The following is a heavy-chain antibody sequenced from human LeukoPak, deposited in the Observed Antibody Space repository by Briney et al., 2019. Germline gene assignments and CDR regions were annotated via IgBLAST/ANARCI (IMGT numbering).Heavy chain of an antibody. Sequence: GGSLRLSCAASGFTFSNYAMNWVRQSPEKGLEWVSVISGGGGSTYYADSVKGRFTISRDNSKNTLYLQMNSLRADDTAVYHCAKGIYSSSSSVRLTMDVWGQGTTVTVSS. V-gene: IGHV3-23*01. J-gene: IGHJ6*02. CDR2: ISGGGGST. CDR1: GFTFSNYA. D-gene: IGHD6-6*01. CDR3: AKGIYSSSSSVRLTMDV.